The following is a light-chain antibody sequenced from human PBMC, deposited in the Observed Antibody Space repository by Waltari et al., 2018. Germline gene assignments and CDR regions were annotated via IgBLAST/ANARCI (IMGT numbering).Light chain of an antibody. V-gene: IGKV3-11*01. Sequence: EVVLKQSPATLSLSPGERATLPCRASQTISTFLFWYQQKPGQAPRLLIYDASNSATDIPARFSGSGSGTDFTLTISSLEAEDSAVYYCLQRADWPPITFGQGTRLEI. CDR1: QTISTF. J-gene: IGKJ5*01. CDR3: LQRADWPPIT. CDR2: DAS.